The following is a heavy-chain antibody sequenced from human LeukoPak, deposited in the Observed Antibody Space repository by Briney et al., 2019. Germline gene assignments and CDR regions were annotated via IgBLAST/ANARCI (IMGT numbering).Heavy chain of an antibody. CDR2: INSDESST. CDR3: ARDQGGSGYVGY. CDR1: GFTFSSYW. J-gene: IGHJ4*02. D-gene: IGHD5-12*01. V-gene: IGHV3-74*01. Sequence: GGSLRLSCAASGFTFSSYWMHWVRQAPGKGLVWVSYINSDESSTNYADSVKGRFTISRDNAKNTLYLQMNSLRVEDTAVYYCARDQGGSGYVGYWGQGTLVTVSS.